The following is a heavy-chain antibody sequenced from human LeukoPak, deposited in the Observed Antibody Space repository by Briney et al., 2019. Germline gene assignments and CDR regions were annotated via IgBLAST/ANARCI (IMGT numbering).Heavy chain of an antibody. CDR1: GFTFGDYA. CDR2: IRSKAYGGTT. Sequence: PGGSLRLSCTASGFTFGDYAMSWVRQAPGKGLEWVGFIRSKAYGGTTEYAASVKGRFTISRDDSKSIAYLQMNSLKTEDTAVYFCTRDQENYYDSSGYHYFDYWGQGTLVTVSS. CDR3: TRDQENYYDSSGYHYFDY. D-gene: IGHD3-22*01. J-gene: IGHJ4*02. V-gene: IGHV3-49*04.